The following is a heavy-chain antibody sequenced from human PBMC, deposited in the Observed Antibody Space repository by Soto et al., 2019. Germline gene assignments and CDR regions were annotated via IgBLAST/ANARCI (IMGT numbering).Heavy chain of an antibody. D-gene: IGHD6-19*01. CDR3: ARQSSGWFTDQGYYYGMDV. CDR1: GFTFSSYD. Sequence: EVPLVESGGGLVQPGGSLRLSCAASGFTFSSYDMHWVRQATGKGLEWVSAIGTAGDTYYPGSVKGRFTISRENAKNSLYLQMNSLRAGDTAVYYCARQSSGWFTDQGYYYGMDVWGQGTTVTVSS. V-gene: IGHV3-13*04. CDR2: IGTAGDT. J-gene: IGHJ6*02.